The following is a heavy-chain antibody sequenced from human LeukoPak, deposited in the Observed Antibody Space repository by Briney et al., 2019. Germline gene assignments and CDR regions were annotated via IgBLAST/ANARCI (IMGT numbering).Heavy chain of an antibody. CDR3: AGQDRTYYYESSGLYFDY. CDR2: TYHSGST. Sequence: SETLSLTCAVSGYSLSSGYYWGWIRQPPGKGLEWIGSTYHSGSTYYSPSLKSRVTISVDTSKNQFSLKLRSVTAADTAVYYCAGQDRTYYYESSGLYFDYWGQGTLVTVSS. J-gene: IGHJ4*02. CDR1: GYSLSSGYY. D-gene: IGHD3-22*01. V-gene: IGHV4-38-2*01.